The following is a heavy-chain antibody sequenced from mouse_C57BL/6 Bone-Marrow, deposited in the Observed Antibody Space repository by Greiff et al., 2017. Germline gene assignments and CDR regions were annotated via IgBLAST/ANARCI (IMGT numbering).Heavy chain of an antibody. V-gene: IGHV1-18*01. CDR1: GYTFTDYN. CDR3: ARGVSSYGDLDY. Sequence: EVQLQQSGPELVKPGASVTIPCKASGYTFTDYNMDWVKQSHGKSLEWIGDINPNNGGTIYNQKFKGKSTLTVDKSSSTAYMVVRRRTSEDTAVYYCARGVSSYGDLDYWGQGTTLTVAS. D-gene: IGHD1-1*01. J-gene: IGHJ2*01. CDR2: INPNNGGT.